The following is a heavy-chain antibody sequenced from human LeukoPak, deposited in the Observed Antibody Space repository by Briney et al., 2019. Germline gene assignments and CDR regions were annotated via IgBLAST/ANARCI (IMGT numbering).Heavy chain of an antibody. CDR3: ARVPLPDTAMVTRWFDP. Sequence: PSGTLSLTCAVSGGSISSSNWWSWVRQPPGKGLEWIGEIYHSGSTNYNPSLKSRVTISVDKSKNQFSLKLSSVTAADTAVYYCARVPLPDTAMVTRWFDPWGQGTLVTVSS. CDR1: GGSISSSNW. D-gene: IGHD5-18*01. CDR2: IYHSGST. J-gene: IGHJ5*02. V-gene: IGHV4-4*02.